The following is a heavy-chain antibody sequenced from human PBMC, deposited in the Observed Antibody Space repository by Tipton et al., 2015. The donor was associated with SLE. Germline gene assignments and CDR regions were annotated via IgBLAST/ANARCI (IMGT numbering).Heavy chain of an antibody. Sequence: TLSLTCTVSGGSISTRSYYWGWIRQPPGKGLEWIGSINSRGKSYYSPSLQSRITISLDPSNNYFSLNVSSVTAADTALYYCARLEGSSWSLYYLDYWGQGILVTVSS. V-gene: IGHV4-39*07. CDR3: ARLEGSSWSLYYLDY. D-gene: IGHD6-13*01. CDR2: INSRGKS. J-gene: IGHJ4*02. CDR1: GGSISTRSYY.